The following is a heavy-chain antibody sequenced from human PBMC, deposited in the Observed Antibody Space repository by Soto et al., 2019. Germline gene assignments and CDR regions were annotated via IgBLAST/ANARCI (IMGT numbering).Heavy chain of an antibody. D-gene: IGHD4-17*01. CDR2: IYYSGST. J-gene: IGHJ4*02. V-gene: IGHV4-59*12. CDR1: GGSISSYY. CDR3: ARPMDDYGYDY. Sequence: PSETLSLTCTVSGGSISSYYWSWIRQPPGKGLEWIGYIYYSGSTNYNPSLKSRVTISIDRSKNQFSLKLSSVTAADTAVYYCARPMDDYGYDYWGQGTLVTVSS.